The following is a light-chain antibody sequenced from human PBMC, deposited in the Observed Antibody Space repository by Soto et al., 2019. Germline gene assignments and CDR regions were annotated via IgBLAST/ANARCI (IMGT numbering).Light chain of an antibody. CDR1: QSISSSY. CDR3: QEYNSWRGEWT. CDR2: GAS. V-gene: IGKV3-20*01. J-gene: IGKJ1*01. Sequence: EIVLTQSPGTLSLSPGKRATLSCRASQSISSSYLAWYQQRPGQAPRLLIYGASSRATGIPDRFSGSGSGTEFTLTISSLQPDDFATYYCQEYNSWRGEWTFGQGTKVDIK.